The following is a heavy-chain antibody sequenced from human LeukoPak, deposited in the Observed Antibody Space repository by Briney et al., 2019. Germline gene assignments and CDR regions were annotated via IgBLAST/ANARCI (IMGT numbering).Heavy chain of an antibody. CDR2: IYYSGST. J-gene: IGHJ6*02. CDR1: GGSISSYY. Sequence: SETLSLTCTVSGGSISSYYWSWIRQPPGKGLEWIGYIYYSGSTNYNPSLKSRVTISVDTSKNQFSLKLSSVTAADTAVYYCASGSRVPYGSGTYGMDVWGQGTTVTVPS. V-gene: IGHV4-59*01. D-gene: IGHD3-10*01. CDR3: ASGSRVPYGSGTYGMDV.